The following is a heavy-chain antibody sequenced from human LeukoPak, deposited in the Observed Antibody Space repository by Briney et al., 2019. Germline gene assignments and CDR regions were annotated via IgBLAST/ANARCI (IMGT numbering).Heavy chain of an antibody. CDR3: ARARVYSSTWSEFDY. CDR2: IDYSGST. Sequence: SETLSLTCTVSGGSVSSGSYYWGWIRQPPGKGLEWIGDIDYSGSTNYNPSLKSRVTISVDTSKNQFSLKLSSVTAADTAVYYCARARVYSSTWSEFDYWGRGTLVTVSS. V-gene: IGHV4-61*01. CDR1: GGSVSSGSYY. D-gene: IGHD6-13*01. J-gene: IGHJ4*02.